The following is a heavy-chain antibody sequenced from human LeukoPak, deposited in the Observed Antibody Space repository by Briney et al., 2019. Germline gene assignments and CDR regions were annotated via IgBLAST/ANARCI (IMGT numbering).Heavy chain of an antibody. CDR2: ISSSGSTI. D-gene: IGHD3-10*02. CDR3: AELGITMIGGV. CDR1: GFTSSSYE. J-gene: IGHJ6*04. Sequence: GGSLTLSCAASGFTSSSYEMNWVRQAPGKWLEWVSYISSSGSTIYYAGSVKGRFTISRDNAKNSLYLQMNSLRAEDTAVYYCAELGITMIGGVWGKGSTVTISS. V-gene: IGHV3-48*03.